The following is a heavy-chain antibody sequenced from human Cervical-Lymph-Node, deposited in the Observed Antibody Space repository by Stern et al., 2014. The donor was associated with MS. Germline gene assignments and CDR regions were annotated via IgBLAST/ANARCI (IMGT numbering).Heavy chain of an antibody. D-gene: IGHD2-15*01. Sequence: EVQLVESGGGLVQPGGSLRLSCAASGFTFSNYWMHWGRQVPGKGLVWLAHIDGDGSSTTYADSVKGRFPISRDNAKNTLYLLMNSLRAEDTAVYYCARGGGFCSGHRCYPWFDPWGQGTLVTVSS. V-gene: IGHV3-74*01. CDR3: ARGGGFCSGHRCYPWFDP. CDR1: GFTFSNYW. CDR2: IDGDGSST. J-gene: IGHJ5*02.